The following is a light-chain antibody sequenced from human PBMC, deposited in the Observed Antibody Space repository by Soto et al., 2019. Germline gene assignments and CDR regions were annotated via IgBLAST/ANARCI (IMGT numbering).Light chain of an antibody. CDR1: QTLSSSY. Sequence: EIVLTQSPGTLSLSPGERATLSCRASQTLSSSYLVWYQQKPGQAPRLLIYDASNRATGIPARFSGSGSGTDFPLTISGLEPADLGVYYCQQRHNWPITFGQGTRLEIK. V-gene: IGKV3D-20*02. CDR2: DAS. J-gene: IGKJ5*01. CDR3: QQRHNWPIT.